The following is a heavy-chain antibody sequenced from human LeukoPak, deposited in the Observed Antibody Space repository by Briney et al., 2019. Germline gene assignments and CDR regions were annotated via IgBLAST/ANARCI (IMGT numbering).Heavy chain of an antibody. J-gene: IGHJ4*02. V-gene: IGHV1-18*01. CDR2: ISAHNGKA. CDR1: DYTFIANG. Sequence: GASVKVSCKASDYTFIANGIHWVRQAPGQGPEWMGWISAHNGKANYAQKLQGRVTMTTDTSRSTVYMELRSLRSDDTAVYYCVRESDLGWLPFGYWGQGTLVTVSS. CDR3: VRESDLGWLPFGY. D-gene: IGHD3/OR15-3a*01.